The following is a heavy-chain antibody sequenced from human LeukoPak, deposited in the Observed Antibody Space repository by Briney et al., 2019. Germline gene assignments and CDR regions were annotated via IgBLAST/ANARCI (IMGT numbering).Heavy chain of an antibody. D-gene: IGHD6-6*01. CDR3: ARERIAARRNWFDP. V-gene: IGHV1-2*02. CDR1: GYTFTGYY. Sequence: VASVKVSCKASGYTFTGYYMHWVRQAPGQGLEWMGWINPNSGGTNYAQKFQGRVTMTRDTSISTAYMELSRLRSDDTAVYYCARERIAARRNWFDPWGQGTLVTVSS. J-gene: IGHJ5*02. CDR2: INPNSGGT.